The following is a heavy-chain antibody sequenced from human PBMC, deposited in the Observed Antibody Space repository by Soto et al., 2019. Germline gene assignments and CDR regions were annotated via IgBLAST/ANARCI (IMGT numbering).Heavy chain of an antibody. CDR3: GFGRFPSPVFDI. CDR2: IYYSGST. V-gene: IGHV4-31*03. D-gene: IGHD3-10*01. CDR1: GGSISSGGYY. Sequence: SETLSLTCTVSGGSISSGGYYWSWIRQHPGKGLEWIGYIYYSGSTYYNPSLKSRVTISVDTSKNQFSLKLSSVTAADTAVYYCGFGRFPSPVFDIWGQGTTVTVSS. J-gene: IGHJ3*02.